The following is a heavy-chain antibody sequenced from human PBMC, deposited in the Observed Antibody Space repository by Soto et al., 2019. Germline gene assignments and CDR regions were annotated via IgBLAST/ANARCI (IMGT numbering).Heavy chain of an antibody. CDR3: GRGRSGQIVVFY. V-gene: IGHV1-2*02. J-gene: IGHJ4*02. CDR1: GYTSTGHY. D-gene: IGHD1-26*01. Sequence: QVQLVQSGAEVKKPGASVKVSCKASGYTSTGHYIHWVRQAPEQGPEWMGEIGPESGATRYAQKFQGRVTMTMDTSITTVYMELNNLRPDDTSVYYCGRGRSGQIVVFYWGQGTPVTVSS. CDR2: IGPESGAT.